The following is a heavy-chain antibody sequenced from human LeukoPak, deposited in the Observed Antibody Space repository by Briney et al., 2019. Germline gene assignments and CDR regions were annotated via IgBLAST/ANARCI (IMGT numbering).Heavy chain of an antibody. V-gene: IGHV3-30-3*01. J-gene: IGHJ3*02. CDR3: ARGSVYDSSGYYPSDAFDI. CDR1: GFTFSSYT. Sequence: GGSLRLSCAASGFTFSSYTMHWVRQAPGKVLEWVAVISYDGSNKYYADSVKGRFTISRDNSKNTLYLQMNSLRAEDTAVYYCARGSVYDSSGYYPSDAFDIWGQGTMVTVSS. CDR2: ISYDGSNK. D-gene: IGHD3-22*01.